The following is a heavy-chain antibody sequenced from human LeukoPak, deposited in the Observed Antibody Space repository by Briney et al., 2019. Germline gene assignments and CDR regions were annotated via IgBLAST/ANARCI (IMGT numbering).Heavy chain of an antibody. CDR1: GGSIGSYY. J-gene: IGHJ4*02. Sequence: SETLSLTCTVSGGSIGSYYWSWIRQPPGKGLEWIGYIYYIGSTNYNPSLKSRVTISVDTSKNQFSLKLSSVTAADTAVYYCARVSMVRGEVDYWGQGTLVTVSS. CDR3: ARVSMVRGEVDY. V-gene: IGHV4-59*01. D-gene: IGHD3-10*01. CDR2: IYYIGST.